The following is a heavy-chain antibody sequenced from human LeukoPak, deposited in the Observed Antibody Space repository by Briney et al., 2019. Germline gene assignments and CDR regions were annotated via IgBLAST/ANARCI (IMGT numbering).Heavy chain of an antibody. CDR3: ARELAGHYYGSGSSFDY. D-gene: IGHD3-10*01. V-gene: IGHV3-7*01. J-gene: IGHJ4*02. Sequence: PGGSLRLSCAPSGFTFSSYWMSWVRQAPGKGLEWVANTNQDGSEKYYVDSVKGRFTISRDNAKKSLYLQMNSLRAEDTAVYYCARELAGHYYGSGSSFDYWGQGTLVTVS. CDR2: TNQDGSEK. CDR1: GFTFSSYW.